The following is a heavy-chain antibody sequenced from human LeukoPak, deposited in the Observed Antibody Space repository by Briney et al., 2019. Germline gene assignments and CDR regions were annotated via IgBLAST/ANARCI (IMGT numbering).Heavy chain of an antibody. CDR3: AKDGVNATAYYFDH. D-gene: IGHD1-1*01. V-gene: IGHV3-23*01. Sequence: GGSLRLSCAASGFTFSNYAVDWVRQAPGKGLEWVSGFIGSGSSTYYAGSVKGRFTISRDNSKNSLYLQMNSLRAEDTAVYYCAKDGVNATAYYFDHWGQGTLVTVSS. CDR1: GFTFSNYA. J-gene: IGHJ4*02. CDR2: FIGSGSST.